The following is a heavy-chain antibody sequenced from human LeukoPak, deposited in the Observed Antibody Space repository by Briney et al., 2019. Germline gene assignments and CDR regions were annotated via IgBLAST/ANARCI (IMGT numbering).Heavy chain of an antibody. CDR1: GFTFSSYG. CDR3: ARTPYYYDSSGYYEYYYYYGMDV. CDR2: IWYDGSNR. D-gene: IGHD3-22*01. J-gene: IGHJ6*02. Sequence: TGRSLRLSCAASGFTFSSYGMHWVRQAPGKGLEWVAVIWYDGSNRYYADSVKGRFTISRDNSKNTLYLQMNSLRAEDTAVYYCARTPYYYDSSGYYEYYYYYGMDVWGQGTTVTVSS. V-gene: IGHV3-33*01.